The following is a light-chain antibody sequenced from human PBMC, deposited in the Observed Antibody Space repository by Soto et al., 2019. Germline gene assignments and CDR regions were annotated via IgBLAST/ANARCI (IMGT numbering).Light chain of an antibody. J-gene: IGLJ2*01. CDR2: DDD. V-gene: IGLV1-51*01. Sequence: QRVLTHPPSVYAAPVQRVTISCSGSSSNIGNNYVSWYQQFPGTAPRLLIFDDDERPSGIPDRFSGSKSGTSATLGITGLQTGDDADYYCGTWASGLSAAVFGGGPRVTVL. CDR1: SSNIGNNY. CDR3: GTWASGLSAAV.